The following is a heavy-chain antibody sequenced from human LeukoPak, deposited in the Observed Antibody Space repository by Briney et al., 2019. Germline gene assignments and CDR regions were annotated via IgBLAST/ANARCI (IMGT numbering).Heavy chain of an antibody. V-gene: IGHV3-30*03. J-gene: IGHJ6*02. CDR1: GFTFSSHG. CDR3: ARSTPSSTRPWVHYGMDV. Sequence: GGSLRLSCAASGFTFSSHGMPWVRQAPGKGLEWVAVISYDGSNKYYADSVKGRFTISRDNSKNSLYLQMNSLRAEDTAVYYRARSTPSSTRPWVHYGMDVWGQGTTVTVSS. CDR2: ISYDGSNK. D-gene: IGHD2-2*01.